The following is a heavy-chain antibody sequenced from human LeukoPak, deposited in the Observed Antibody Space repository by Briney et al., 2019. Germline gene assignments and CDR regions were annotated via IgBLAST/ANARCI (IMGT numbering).Heavy chain of an antibody. V-gene: IGHV3-20*04. CDR1: GFTFDDYG. D-gene: IGHD6-19*01. CDR2: INWNGGST. J-gene: IGHJ4*02. CDR3: AKRPGIAVAGTDY. Sequence: GGSLRLSCAASGFTFDDYGMSWVRHAPGKGLEWVSGINWNGGSTGYADSVKGRFTISRDNSKNTLYLQMNSLRAEDTAVFYCAKRPGIAVAGTDYWGQGTLVTVSS.